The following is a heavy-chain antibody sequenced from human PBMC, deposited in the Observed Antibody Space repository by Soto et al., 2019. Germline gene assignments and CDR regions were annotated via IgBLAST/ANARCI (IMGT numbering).Heavy chain of an antibody. CDR1: GFTFSSYW. J-gene: IGHJ6*02. D-gene: IGHD3-3*01. CDR3: ARGIRFLEWLRPHYYGMDV. CDR2: IKQDGSEK. V-gene: IGHV3-7*04. Sequence: GSLRLSCAASGFTFSSYWMSWVRQAPGKGLEWVANIKQDGSEKYCVDSVKGRFTISRDNAKNSLYLQMNSLRAEDTAVYYCARGIRFLEWLRPHYYGMDVWGQGTTVTVSS.